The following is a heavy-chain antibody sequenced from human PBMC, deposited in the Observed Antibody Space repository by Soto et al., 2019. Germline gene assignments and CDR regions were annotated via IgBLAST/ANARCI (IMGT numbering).Heavy chain of an antibody. J-gene: IGHJ5*01. D-gene: IGHD3-9*01. CDR1: GGSISPYY. CDR2: IFYSGST. V-gene: IGHV4-59*08. Sequence: QVQLQESGPGLVRPSETLSLTCTVSGGSISPYYWSWVRQPPGKGLERIAFIFYSGSTNYNPSLKSRVTISVDTSKNQFSLKLTSVTAADTAVYYCARHSSQNFDWLEFWGQGTLVTVSS. CDR3: ARHSSQNFDWLEF.